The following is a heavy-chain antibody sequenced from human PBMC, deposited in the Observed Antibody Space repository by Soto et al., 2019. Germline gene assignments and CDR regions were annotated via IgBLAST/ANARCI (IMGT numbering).Heavy chain of an antibody. CDR3: ARHQKRAFAHPGDAFDI. CDR1: GYIFSTYW. CDR2: IYPGDSAP. V-gene: IGHV5-51*01. J-gene: IGHJ3*02. Sequence: EVQLVQSGAEVRKPGESLRISCEGSGYIFSTYWIAWVRQVPGRVLEWMGFIYPGDSAPRYSPSFEGQVIISADKFISTAYLQWRGLRASNTAMYFCARHQKRAFAHPGDAFDIWGQGTMVTVSS. D-gene: IGHD1-26*01.